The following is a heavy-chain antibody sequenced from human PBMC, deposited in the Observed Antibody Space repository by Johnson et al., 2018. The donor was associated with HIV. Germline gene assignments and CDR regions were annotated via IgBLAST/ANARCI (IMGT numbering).Heavy chain of an antibody. CDR3: AVGLNTDAFDI. J-gene: IGHJ3*02. V-gene: IGHV3-30-3*01. CDR2: ISYDGSNK. D-gene: IGHD3/OR15-3a*01. Sequence: QVQLVESGGGVVQPGRPLRLSCAASGFTFSSYAMHWVRQAPGKGLEWVAVISYDGSNKYYADSVKGRFTISRDNSKNTLYLQMNSLRAEDTAVYYCAVGLNTDAFDIWGQGTMVTVSS. CDR1: GFTFSSYA.